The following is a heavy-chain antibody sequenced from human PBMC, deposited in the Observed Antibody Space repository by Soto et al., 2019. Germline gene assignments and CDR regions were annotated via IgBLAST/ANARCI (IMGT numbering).Heavy chain of an antibody. Sequence: GGSLRLSCAASGFTFSSYWMHWIRQAPGEGLVWVSRISRDGSSTNYADSVKGRFTISRDNAKNTVYLQMNSLRAEDAAVYYCARETYRTFDFDNWGQGALVTVSS. CDR3: ARETYRTFDFDN. CDR1: GFTFSSYW. V-gene: IGHV3-74*01. D-gene: IGHD1-1*01. J-gene: IGHJ4*02. CDR2: ISRDGSST.